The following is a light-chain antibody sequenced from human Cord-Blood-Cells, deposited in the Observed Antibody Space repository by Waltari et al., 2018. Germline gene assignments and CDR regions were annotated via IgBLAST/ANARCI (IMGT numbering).Light chain of an antibody. J-gene: IGLJ3*02. Sequence: QSVLTQPPSASGTPGQRVTISCSGSSSNIGRNYVYCYQQLPGTAPKLPIYRNNQRPSGVPDRFSGSKSGTSASLAISGLRSEDEADYYCAAWDDSLSGWVFGGGTKLTVL. CDR3: AAWDDSLSGWV. V-gene: IGLV1-47*01. CDR2: RNN. CDR1: SSNIGRNY.